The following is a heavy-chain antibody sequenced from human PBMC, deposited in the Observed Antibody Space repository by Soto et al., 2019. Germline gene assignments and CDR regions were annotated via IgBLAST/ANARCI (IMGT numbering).Heavy chain of an antibody. CDR2: INHSGST. CDR1: GGSFSGYY. D-gene: IGHD3-9*01. Sequence: SETLSLTCAVYGGSFSGYYWSWIRQPPGKGLEWIGEINHSGSTNYNPSLKSRVTISVDTSKNQFSLKLSSVTAADTAVYYCARGNPSTYDILTGPKYYFDYWGQGTLVTVSS. V-gene: IGHV4-34*01. J-gene: IGHJ4*02. CDR3: ARGNPSTYDILTGPKYYFDY.